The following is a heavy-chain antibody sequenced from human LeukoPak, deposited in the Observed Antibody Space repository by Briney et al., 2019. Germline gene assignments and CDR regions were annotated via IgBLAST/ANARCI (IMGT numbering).Heavy chain of an antibody. D-gene: IGHD3-22*01. V-gene: IGHV3-9*01. J-gene: IGHJ3*02. CDR2: ISWNSGSI. Sequence: GGSLRLSCAASGFTFDDYAMDWVRQAPGKGLEWVSGISWNSGSIGYADSVKRRFTISRDNAKNSLYLQMNSLRAEDTALYYCAKMRARYYDSSGYLDAFDIWGQGTMVTVSS. CDR1: GFTFDDYA. CDR3: AKMRARYYDSSGYLDAFDI.